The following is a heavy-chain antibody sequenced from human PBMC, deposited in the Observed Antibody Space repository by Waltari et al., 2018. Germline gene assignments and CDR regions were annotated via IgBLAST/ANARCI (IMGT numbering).Heavy chain of an antibody. V-gene: IGHV1-2*02. CDR1: GYTFTDYF. J-gene: IGHJ4*02. CDR3: ARGPNTGAFDY. Sequence: QVQLVQSGAEVKKPGASVKVSCKASGYTFTDYFIHWMRQVPGQGLEWMGWIDPRGRDTSYAQNLQGRVTMTRDTSIGTIYMELSSLRSDDTAVYYCARGPNTGAFDYWGQGTLVTVSS. D-gene: IGHD2-8*02. CDR2: IDPRGRDT.